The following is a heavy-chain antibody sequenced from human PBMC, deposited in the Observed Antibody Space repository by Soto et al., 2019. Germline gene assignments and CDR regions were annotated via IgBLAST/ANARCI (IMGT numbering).Heavy chain of an antibody. CDR1: GYXLTXXX. V-gene: IGHV5-10-1*01. D-gene: IGHD2-8*01. CDR2: IDPSDSYT. Sequence: KLGGSLKISCKGSGYXLTXXXXSXXXQXXGKGLEWMGRIDPSDSYTNYSPSFQGHVTISADKSISTAYLQWSSLKASDTAMYYCAKSQMAPKSVLGMDVWGQGTTVTVSS. J-gene: IGHJ6*02. CDR3: AKSQMAPKSVLGMDV.